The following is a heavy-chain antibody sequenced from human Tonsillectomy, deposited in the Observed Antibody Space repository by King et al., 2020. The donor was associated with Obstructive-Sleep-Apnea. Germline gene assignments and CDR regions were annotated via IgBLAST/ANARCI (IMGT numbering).Heavy chain of an antibody. V-gene: IGHV4-31*03. J-gene: IGHJ6*02. D-gene: IGHD3-22*01. CDR1: GGSISSGGYY. CDR2: IYYSGST. CDR3: ARERYDTSAYRGDHYYGMDV. Sequence: VQLQESGPGLLKPSQTLSLTCTVSGGSISSGGYYWTWIRQHPGKGLEWIGYIYYSGSTYYNPSLKSRLTISVDTSNNQFSLKLRSVTAADTAVYYCARERYDTSAYRGDHYYGMDVWGQGTTVIVSS.